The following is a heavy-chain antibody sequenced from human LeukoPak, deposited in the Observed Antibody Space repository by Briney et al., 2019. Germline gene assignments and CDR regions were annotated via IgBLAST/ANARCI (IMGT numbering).Heavy chain of an antibody. J-gene: IGHJ4*02. D-gene: IGHD5-18*01. CDR1: GDSVSSNSAA. CDR3: ARSLDTAISD. CDR2: TYDKSKWTN. Sequence: SQTLSLTCAISGDSVSSNSAAWHWTTQSPSRGLEWLGRTYDKSKWTNDYAVSVRGRITIHADTSKNQLSLQVNSVTPEDTAVYYCARSLDTAISDWGRGTLVTVSS. V-gene: IGHV6-1*01.